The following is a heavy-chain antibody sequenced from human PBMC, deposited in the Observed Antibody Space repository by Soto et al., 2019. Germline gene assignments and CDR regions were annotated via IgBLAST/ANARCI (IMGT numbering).Heavy chain of an antibody. Sequence: PGGSLRLSCAASGFTFSSYAMNWVRQAPGKGLEWVAGISGGGGSTYYADSVKGRFTISRDTSKNTVYLQLNSLRAEDTAVYYCAKRFLVVVPVLRPDDAFDLWGQGTMVTVSS. CDR3: AKRFLVVVPVLRPDDAFDL. D-gene: IGHD2-21*02. CDR1: GFTFSSYA. CDR2: ISGGGGST. J-gene: IGHJ3*01. V-gene: IGHV3-23*01.